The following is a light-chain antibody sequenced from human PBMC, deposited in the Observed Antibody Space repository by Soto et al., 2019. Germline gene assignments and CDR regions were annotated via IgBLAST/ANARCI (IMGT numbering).Light chain of an antibody. Sequence: DIQLTQSPSFLSASVGDRVTITCRASQGISSYLAWYQQKPGKAPKLLIYAASTLQSGVPSRFSGSGSGTEFTLTMSSLQPEDFVTYYCQQLNSSFGPGTKVDIK. CDR3: QQLNSS. V-gene: IGKV1-9*01. CDR1: QGISSY. J-gene: IGKJ3*01. CDR2: AAS.